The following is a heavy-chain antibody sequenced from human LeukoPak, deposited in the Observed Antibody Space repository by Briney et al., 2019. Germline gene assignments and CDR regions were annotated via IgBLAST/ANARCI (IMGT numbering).Heavy chain of an antibody. J-gene: IGHJ6*02. D-gene: IGHD1-1*01. CDR3: ARPRTANYYYYALDV. CDR2: VNPSDGTI. CDR1: EYTFTDYY. Sequence: GASVKVSCKASEYTFTDYYIHWVRQAPGQGLEWMGVVNPSDGTITYAQRFQGRVTMTTDTSTSTVYMALSSLTSEDTAVYYCARPRTANYYYYALDVWGQGTTVTVSS. V-gene: IGHV1-46*01.